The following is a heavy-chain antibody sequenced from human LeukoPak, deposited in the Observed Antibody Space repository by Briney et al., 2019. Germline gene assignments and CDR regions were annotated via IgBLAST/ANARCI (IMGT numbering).Heavy chain of an antibody. Sequence: SETLSLTCTVSGGSISSGGYYWSWIRLHPGKGLEWIGYICYSGSTYYNPSLKSRVTISVDTSKNQFSLKLSSVTAADTAVYYCARSYSSSWYLVYWGQGTLVTVSS. CDR1: GGSISSGGYY. CDR2: ICYSGST. J-gene: IGHJ4*02. V-gene: IGHV4-31*03. CDR3: ARSYSSSWYLVY. D-gene: IGHD6-13*01.